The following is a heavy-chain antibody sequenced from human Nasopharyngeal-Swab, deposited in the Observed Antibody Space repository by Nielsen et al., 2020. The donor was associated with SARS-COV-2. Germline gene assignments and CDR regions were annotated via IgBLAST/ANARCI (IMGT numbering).Heavy chain of an antibody. V-gene: IGHV4-4*02. Sequence: VRQAPGKGLEWIGEIYHSGSTNYNPSPKSRVTISVDKSKNQFSLKLSSVTAADTAVYYCAREGPYCSSTSCYYYYMDVWGKGTTVTVSS. J-gene: IGHJ6*03. CDR2: IYHSGST. CDR3: AREGPYCSSTSCYYYYMDV. D-gene: IGHD2-2*01.